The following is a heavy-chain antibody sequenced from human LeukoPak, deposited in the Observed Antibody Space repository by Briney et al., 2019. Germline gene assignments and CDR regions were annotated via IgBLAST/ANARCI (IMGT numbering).Heavy chain of an antibody. V-gene: IGHV3-30*02. J-gene: IGHJ3*02. CDR2: IRYDGSNK. CDR1: GFTFSSYG. D-gene: IGHD1-26*01. CDR3: ARGSGSDNDAFDI. Sequence: PGGSLRLSCAASGFTFSSYGMHWVRQAPGKGLEWVAFIRYDGSNKYYADSVKGRFTISRENAKKSLYLQMNSLRAGDTAVYYCARGSGSDNDAFDIWGQGTMVTVSS.